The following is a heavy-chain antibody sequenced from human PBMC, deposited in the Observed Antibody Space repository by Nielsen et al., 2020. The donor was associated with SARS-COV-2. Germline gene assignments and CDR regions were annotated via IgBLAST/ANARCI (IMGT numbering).Heavy chain of an antibody. V-gene: IGHV3-23*01. J-gene: IGHJ4*02. Sequence: GGSLRLSCAASGFTFSSYAMSWVRQAPGKGLEWVSAISGSGGSTYYADSVKGRFTISRDNSKNTLYLQMNSLRAEDTAVYYCAKVPHYYGSGSYFPNWGQGTLVTVSS. CDR2: ISGSGGST. CDR3: AKVPHYYGSGSYFPN. D-gene: IGHD3-10*01. CDR1: GFTFSSYA.